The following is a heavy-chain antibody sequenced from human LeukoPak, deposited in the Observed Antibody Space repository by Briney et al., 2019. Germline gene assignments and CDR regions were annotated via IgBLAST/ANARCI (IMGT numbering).Heavy chain of an antibody. D-gene: IGHD2-2*01. J-gene: IGHJ6*02. CDR1: GYSISSSNW. CDR2: IYYSGST. CDR3: ARNTHMRGMDA. V-gene: IGHV4-28*01. Sequence: SETLSLTCAVSGYSISSSNWWGWIRQPPGKGLEWIGYIYYSGSTYYNPSLKSRVTMSVDTSKNQFSLKLSSVTAVDTAVYYCARNTHMRGMDAWGQGTTVTVSS.